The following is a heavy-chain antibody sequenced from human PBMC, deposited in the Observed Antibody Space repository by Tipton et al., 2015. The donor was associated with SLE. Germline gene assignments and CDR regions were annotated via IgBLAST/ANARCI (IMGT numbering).Heavy chain of an antibody. V-gene: IGHV4-30-2*01. D-gene: IGHD2-15*01. J-gene: IGHJ6*03. CDR3: ARGHIVVVVAALYYYYYMDV. CDR2: IYHSGST. CDR1: GGSISSGGYS. Sequence: TLSLTCAVSGGSISSGGYSWSWIRQPPGKGLEWIGYIYHSGSTYYNPSLKSRVTISVDRSKNQFSLKLSSVTAADTAVYYCARGHIVVVVAALYYYYYMDVWGKGTTVTVSS.